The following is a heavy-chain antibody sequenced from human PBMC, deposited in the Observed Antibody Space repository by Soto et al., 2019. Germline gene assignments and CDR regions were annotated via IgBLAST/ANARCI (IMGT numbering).Heavy chain of an antibody. Sequence: SETLSLTCTVSGGSISSTRYYWGWIRQPPGKGLEWIGTTYYTGSTYYNPSLKSRVTISVDMSKDQFSLKVRSVTAADTAVYYCVSGPGTTADYWGQGTLVTVSS. D-gene: IGHD1-1*01. V-gene: IGHV4-39*01. J-gene: IGHJ4*02. CDR2: TYYTGST. CDR3: VSGPGTTADY. CDR1: GGSISSTRYY.